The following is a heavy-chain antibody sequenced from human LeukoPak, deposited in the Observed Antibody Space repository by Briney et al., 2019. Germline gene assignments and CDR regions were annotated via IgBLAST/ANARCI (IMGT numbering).Heavy chain of an antibody. CDR2: ITRSSSAK. CDR3: TRDQEGSDY. J-gene: IGHJ4*02. CDR1: GFTFSSYS. Sequence: GGSLRLSCVASGFTFSSYSMNWVRQAPGKGLEWVSYITRSSSAKFYADSVRGRFTISRDNAENLLYLQMNSQRAEDTAVYYCTRDQEGSDYWGQGTLVTVSS. V-gene: IGHV3-48*01.